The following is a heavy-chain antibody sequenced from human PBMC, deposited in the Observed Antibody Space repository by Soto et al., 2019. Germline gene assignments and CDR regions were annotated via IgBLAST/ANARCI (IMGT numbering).Heavy chain of an antibody. CDR1: GFTFSSYG. J-gene: IGHJ6*02. CDR2: ISYDGSNK. V-gene: IGHV3-30*18. CDR3: AKGDGWLSVTYYYYGMDV. Sequence: QVQLVESGGGVVQPGRSLRLSCAASGFTFSSYGMHWVRQAPGKGLEWVAVISYDGSNKYYADSVKGRFTISRDNSKNTLYLQMNSLRAEDTAVYYCAKGDGWLSVTYYYYGMDVWGQGTTVTVSS. D-gene: IGHD3-9*01.